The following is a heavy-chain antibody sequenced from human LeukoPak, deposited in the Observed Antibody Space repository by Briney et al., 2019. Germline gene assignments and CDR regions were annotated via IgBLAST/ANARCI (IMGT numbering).Heavy chain of an antibody. CDR1: GYTFTGYY. V-gene: IGHV1-2*02. Sequence: GASVKVSCKASGYTFTGYYMHWVRQAPGQGLEWMGWINPNSGGTNYAQKFQGRVTMTRDTSISTAYMELSRLRSDDTAVYYCASTSPGIIVVPAAIISAFDIWGQGTMVTVSS. D-gene: IGHD2-2*01. J-gene: IGHJ3*02. CDR3: ASTSPGIIVVPAAIISAFDI. CDR2: INPNSGGT.